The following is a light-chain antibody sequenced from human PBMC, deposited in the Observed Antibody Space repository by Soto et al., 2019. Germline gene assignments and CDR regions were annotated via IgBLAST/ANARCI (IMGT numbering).Light chain of an antibody. CDR1: QSLLYSNGYNY. V-gene: IGKV2-28*01. CDR2: LGS. CDR3: MQALQTPLT. J-gene: IGKJ4*01. Sequence: DIVMTQSPLSLPVTPGEPASISCRSSQSLLYSNGYNYLDWYLQKPGQSPQLLIYLGSNRASGVPDRFSGIGSGTDFTLKISRVEADDVGVYYCMQALQTPLTFGVGTKVEIK.